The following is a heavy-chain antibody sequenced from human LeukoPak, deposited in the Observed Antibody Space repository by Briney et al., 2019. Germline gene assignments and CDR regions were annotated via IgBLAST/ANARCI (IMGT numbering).Heavy chain of an antibody. Sequence: SETLSLTCTVSGGSISNYYWTWIRQPPGKGLEWIGYIYYSGSTNYNPSLKSRVTISVDTSKNQFSLKLTSVTAADTAVYYCARRTAGRAGRITMVRGVKNYYYYMDVWGKGTTVTVSS. CDR1: GGSISNYY. V-gene: IGHV4-59*12. J-gene: IGHJ6*03. CDR3: ARRTAGRAGRITMVRGVKNYYYYMDV. D-gene: IGHD3-10*01. CDR2: IYYSGST.